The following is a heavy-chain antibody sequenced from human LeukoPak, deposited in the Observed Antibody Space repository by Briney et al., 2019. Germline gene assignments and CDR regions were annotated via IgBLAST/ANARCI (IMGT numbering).Heavy chain of an antibody. CDR1: GGSFSGYY. Sequence: SETLSLTCAVYGGSFSGYYWSWIRQPPGKGLEWIGEINHSGSTNYNPSLKSRVTISVDTSKNQFSLKLSSVTAADTAVYYCARSTSSIAARLDYWGQGTLVTVSS. V-gene: IGHV4-34*01. J-gene: IGHJ4*02. CDR2: INHSGST. CDR3: ARSTSSIAARLDY. D-gene: IGHD6-6*01.